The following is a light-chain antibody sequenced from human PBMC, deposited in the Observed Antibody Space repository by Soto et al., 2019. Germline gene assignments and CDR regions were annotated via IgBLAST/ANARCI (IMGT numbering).Light chain of an antibody. CDR1: QSISEY. CDR3: QQYSNYPFT. V-gene: IGKV1-6*01. J-gene: IGKJ1*01. Sequence: AIQMTQSPSSLSASVGDRVTITCRASQSISEYLDWYQQKPGKAPRLLIYAASNLDTGVPSRFSGSGSATTFTLTISSLQPEDFAAYYCQQYSNYPFTFGQGTKVDIK. CDR2: AAS.